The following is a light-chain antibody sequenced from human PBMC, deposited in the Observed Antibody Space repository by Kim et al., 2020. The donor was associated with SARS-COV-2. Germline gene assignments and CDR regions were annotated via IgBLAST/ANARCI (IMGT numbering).Light chain of an antibody. CDR2: LRF. J-gene: IGKJ1*01. Sequence: VGDRDSSPTLANSSVSTYLHWYLQKPGEAPKLLIYLRFNWESGVPARFSGSGSGTDFTLTISRVEPEDIGTYYCLQAFNPPRTFGQGTKVDIK. CDR1: SSVSTY. V-gene: IGKV1-39*01. CDR3: LQAFNPPRT.